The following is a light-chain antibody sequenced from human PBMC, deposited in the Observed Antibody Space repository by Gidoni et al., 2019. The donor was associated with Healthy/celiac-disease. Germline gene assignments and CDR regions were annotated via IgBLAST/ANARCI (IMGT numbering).Light chain of an antibody. CDR2: AAS. J-gene: IGKJ3*01. Sequence: DIQLTQSPSFLSASVGDRVTITCRASQGISSYLAWYQQKPGKAPKLLIYAASTLQSGVPSRFSGSGSGTECTITISSLQPEDFATYYCQQLNSYPQTFGPGTKVDIK. V-gene: IGKV1-9*01. CDR3: QQLNSYPQT. CDR1: QGISSY.